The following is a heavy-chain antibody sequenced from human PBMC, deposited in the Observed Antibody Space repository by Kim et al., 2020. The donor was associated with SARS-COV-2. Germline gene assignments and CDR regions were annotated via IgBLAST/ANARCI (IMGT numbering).Heavy chain of an antibody. V-gene: IGHV3-15*01. CDR1: GFTFSNAW. CDR3: TTGTDDYCDSIGYYPFDY. Sequence: GFPGLSCAASGFTFSNAWMSCVRQAPGKGLEWGGRIKIKTDGGTTDYAAPVKGRFTISRDDSKNTLYLQMNSLKTEDTAVYYCTTGTDDYCDSIGYYPFDYWGQRPLVTVSS. J-gene: IGHJ4*02. CDR2: IKIKTDGGTT. D-gene: IGHD3-22*01.